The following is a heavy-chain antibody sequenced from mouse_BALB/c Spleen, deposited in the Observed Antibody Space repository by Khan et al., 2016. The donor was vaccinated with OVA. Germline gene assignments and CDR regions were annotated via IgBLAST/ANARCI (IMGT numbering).Heavy chain of an antibody. D-gene: IGHD1-1*01. CDR1: GYSITSDYA. CDR3: ARSGTISTVVVTDFDF. Sequence: EVQLQESGPGLVKPSQSLSLTCTVTGYSITSDYAWNWIRQFPGNKLEWMGYIKYSGSTSYNQSLKSRISITRDPSKKPFFLQLNSVPTEATATDYFARSGTISTVVVTDFDFWGQGTTLTVSA. CDR2: IKYSGST. V-gene: IGHV3-2*02. J-gene: IGHJ2*01.